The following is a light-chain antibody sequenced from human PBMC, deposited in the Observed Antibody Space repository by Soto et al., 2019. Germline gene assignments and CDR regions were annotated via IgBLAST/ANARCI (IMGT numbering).Light chain of an antibody. V-gene: IGLV2-8*01. CDR1: SGDIGGYNF. J-gene: IGLJ1*01. CDR3: SSHGGSNNPYV. Sequence: QSALTQPPSASGSPGQSVAISCTGTSGDIGGYNFVSWYQQHPGKAPKLMIYDVTKRPSGVPDRFSGSKSGNTATLIVSGLQAEDEADYYCSSHGGSNNPYVFGPGTKLTVL. CDR2: DVT.